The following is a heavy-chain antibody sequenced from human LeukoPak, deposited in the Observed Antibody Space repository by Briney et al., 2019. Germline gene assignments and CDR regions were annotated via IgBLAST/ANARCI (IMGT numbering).Heavy chain of an antibody. V-gene: IGHV4-39*07. CDR3: ARAGLFFPSGSYLGY. J-gene: IGHJ4*02. CDR1: GGSISSSTYY. D-gene: IGHD3-10*01. Sequence: PSETLSLTCTVSGGSISSSTYYWGWIRQPPGKGLEWIGTIYYSGSTYYNPSLQSRVTISVDTSKNQFSLKLSSVTAADTAGYFFARAGLFFPSGSYLGYWGQGTLVTVSS. CDR2: IYYSGST.